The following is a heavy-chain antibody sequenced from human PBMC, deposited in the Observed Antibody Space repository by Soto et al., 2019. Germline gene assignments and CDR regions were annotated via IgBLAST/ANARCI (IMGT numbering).Heavy chain of an antibody. Sequence: QVQLVESGGGVVQPGRSLRLSCAASGFTFSSYGMHWVRQAPGKGLEWVAVIWYDGSNKYYADSVKGRFTISRDNSKNTLYLQMNSLRAEDTAVYYCARDSGADADFDYWGQGTLVTVSS. D-gene: IGHD3-10*01. V-gene: IGHV3-33*01. CDR2: IWYDGSNK. CDR1: GFTFSSYG. CDR3: ARDSGADADFDY. J-gene: IGHJ4*02.